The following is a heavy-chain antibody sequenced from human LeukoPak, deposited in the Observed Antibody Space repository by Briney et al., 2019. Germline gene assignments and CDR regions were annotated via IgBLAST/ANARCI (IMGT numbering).Heavy chain of an antibody. V-gene: IGHV1-3*01. J-gene: IGHJ5*02. Sequence: EASVKVSCKASEYTFTDYTMHWVRQAPGQRLEWMGWINSGNGNTKYSQKFQGRVTMTRDTSISTAYMELSRLRSDDTAVYYCARVSPHGGWFDPWGQGTLVTVSS. CDR1: EYTFTDYT. CDR2: INSGNGNT. D-gene: IGHD3-16*01. CDR3: ARVSPHGGWFDP.